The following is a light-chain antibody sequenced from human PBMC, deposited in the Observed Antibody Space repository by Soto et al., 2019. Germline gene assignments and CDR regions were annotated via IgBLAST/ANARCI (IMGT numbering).Light chain of an antibody. CDR1: QSISIN. CDR2: DTS. CDR3: QQYDKWPPIT. V-gene: IGKV3-15*01. Sequence: IVMPQSPATLSVSPGERATLSCRASQSISINLAWYQQKPGQAPRLLIYDTSNRATGIPARFSGNGSGTEFTLTISSLQYEDFAVYYCQQYDKWPPITFGQGTRLEIK. J-gene: IGKJ5*01.